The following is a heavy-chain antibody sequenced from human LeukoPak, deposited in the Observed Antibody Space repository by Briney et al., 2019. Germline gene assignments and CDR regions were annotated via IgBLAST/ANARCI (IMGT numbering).Heavy chain of an antibody. J-gene: IGHJ3*02. D-gene: IGHD3-22*01. Sequence: GGSLRLSCAASGFTFSSYAMHWVRQAPGKGLEWVAVISYDGSNKYYADSVKGRFTISRDNSKNTLYLQMNSLRAEDTAVYYCARVNYYDSSGYYYGPAFDIWGQGTMVTVSS. CDR2: ISYDGSNK. V-gene: IGHV3-30*04. CDR1: GFTFSSYA. CDR3: ARVNYYDSSGYYYGPAFDI.